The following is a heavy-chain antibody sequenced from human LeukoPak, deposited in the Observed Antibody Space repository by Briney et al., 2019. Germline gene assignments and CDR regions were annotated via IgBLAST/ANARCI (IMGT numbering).Heavy chain of an antibody. D-gene: IGHD3-16*01. J-gene: IGHJ4*02. V-gene: IGHV1-2*02. Sequence: GASVKVSCKASGYTFTGYYMHWVRQAPGQGLEWMGWINPNSGGTNYAQKFQGRVTMTTDTSTSTAYMELRSLRSDDTAVYYCARGGYYDYRDYWGQGTLVTVSS. CDR3: ARGGYYDYRDY. CDR1: GYTFTGYY. CDR2: INPNSGGT.